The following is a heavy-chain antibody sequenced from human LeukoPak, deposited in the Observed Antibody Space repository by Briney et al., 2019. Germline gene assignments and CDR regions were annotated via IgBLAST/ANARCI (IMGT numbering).Heavy chain of an antibody. V-gene: IGHV4-4*07. J-gene: IGHJ3*01. D-gene: IGHD3-22*01. CDR3: ARQSDSSGYYYLGAFDF. CDR1: GGSMRGYY. CDR2: IYTSGNT. Sequence: SETLSLTCTISGGSMRGYYWSWIRQPAGKGLEWIGRIYTSGNTNYNPSLKSRRTMSVDSSKNQFSLKLSSVTAADTAVYYCARQSDSSGYYYLGAFDFWGQGTMVTVFS.